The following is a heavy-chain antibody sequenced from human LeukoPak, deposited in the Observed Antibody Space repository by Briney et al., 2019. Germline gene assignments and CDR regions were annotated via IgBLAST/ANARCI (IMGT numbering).Heavy chain of an antibody. CDR3: GKNSGYYPPYYLDS. V-gene: IGHV4-38-2*02. CDR1: GYSIISGYY. Sequence: PSETLSLTCIVSGYSIISGYYWDWIRQPPGKGLEWIGNIYHSRITYYNPSLKSPVTISVDTSKNQFSLNLNSVTAADTAVYYCGKNSGYYPPYYLDSWGPGTLVTVSS. D-gene: IGHD3-22*01. J-gene: IGHJ4*02. CDR2: IYHSRIT.